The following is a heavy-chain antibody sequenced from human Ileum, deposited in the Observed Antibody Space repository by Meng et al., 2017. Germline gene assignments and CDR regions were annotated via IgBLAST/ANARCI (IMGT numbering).Heavy chain of an antibody. CDR3: ARSYCSSTSCQYYFDY. J-gene: IGHJ4*02. D-gene: IGHD2-2*01. Sequence: QAHLVQSGAAVKKPGASVKVSCQSSGYTFSNYAIHWVRQAPGQRLEWMGWINAGDGTTKYSEKFQGRVSITRDTSASTGYMELSSLTSEDTAVYHCARSYCSSTSCQYYFDYWGQGTLVTVSS. V-gene: IGHV1-3*01. CDR1: GYTFSNYA. CDR2: INAGDGTT.